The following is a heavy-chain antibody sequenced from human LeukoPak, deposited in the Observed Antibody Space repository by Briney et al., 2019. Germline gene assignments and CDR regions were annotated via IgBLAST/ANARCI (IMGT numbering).Heavy chain of an antibody. J-gene: IGHJ6*03. CDR1: GFTFSSYW. V-gene: IGHV3-23*01. CDR2: ISGSGGSA. Sequence: PGGSLRLSCAASGFTFSSYWMHWVRQAPGKGLEWVSAISGSGGSAYYADSVKGRFTISRDNSKNTLYLQMNSLRAEDTAVYYCAKASIAARRDKFYYYYYMDVWGKGTTVTVSS. CDR3: AKASIAARRDKFYYYYYMDV. D-gene: IGHD6-6*01.